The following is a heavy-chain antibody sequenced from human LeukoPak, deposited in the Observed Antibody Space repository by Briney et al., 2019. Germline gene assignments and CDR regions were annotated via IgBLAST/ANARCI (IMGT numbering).Heavy chain of an antibody. V-gene: IGHV1-8*01. CDR1: GYTFSSYD. CDR2: MNPNIGNT. Sequence: GASVKVSCKASGYTFSSYDINWVRQATGQGLEWMGWMNPNIGNTNYAQKFQGRVTMTRNNSISTAYMELSSLGSEDTAVYYCARGRVRVTTRTGMDYWGQGTLVTVSS. CDR3: ARGRVRVTTRTGMDY. D-gene: IGHD4-17*01. J-gene: IGHJ4*02.